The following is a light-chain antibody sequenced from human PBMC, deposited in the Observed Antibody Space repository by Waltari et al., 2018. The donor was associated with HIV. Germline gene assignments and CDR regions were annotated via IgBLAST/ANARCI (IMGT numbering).Light chain of an antibody. CDR2: ADA. Sequence: QSVLTQPTSASGAPGQRVTISCSGSTPNIGSSNVHMYQQFSRAAPERLIYADAQRPSGVPDRFSGSKSGTSASLVISGLQSEDEADYYCSTWDERLNGVVFGGGTRLTVV. CDR3: STWDERLNGVV. V-gene: IGLV1-44*01. CDR1: TPNIGSSN. J-gene: IGLJ2*01.